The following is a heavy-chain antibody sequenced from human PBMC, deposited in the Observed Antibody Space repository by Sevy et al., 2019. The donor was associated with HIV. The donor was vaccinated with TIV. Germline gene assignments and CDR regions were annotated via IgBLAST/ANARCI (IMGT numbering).Heavy chain of an antibody. J-gene: IGHJ3*02. CDR2: ISSSSSTI. CDR1: GFTFSSYS. CDR3: ARIVGAIDRDAFDI. Sequence: GRSLRLSCAASGFTFSSYSMNWVRQAPGKGLEWVLYISSSSSTIYYADSVKGRFTISRDNAKNSLYLQMNSLRAEDTAVYYCARIVGAIDRDAFDIWGQGTMVTVSS. V-gene: IGHV3-48*01. D-gene: IGHD1-26*01.